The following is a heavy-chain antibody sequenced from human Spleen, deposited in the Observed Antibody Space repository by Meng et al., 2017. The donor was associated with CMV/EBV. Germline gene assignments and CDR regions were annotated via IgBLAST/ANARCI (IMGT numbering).Heavy chain of an antibody. CDR3: ARANSWFLRGWFDP. CDR2: INHSGST. CDR1: GGSFSGYY. Sequence: AVYGGSFSGYYWSWIRQPPGKGLEWIGEINHSGSTNYNPSLKSRVTISVDTSKNQFSLKLSSVTAADTAVYYCARANSWFLRGWFDPWGQGTLVTVSS. J-gene: IGHJ5*02. D-gene: IGHD3-10*01. V-gene: IGHV4-34*01.